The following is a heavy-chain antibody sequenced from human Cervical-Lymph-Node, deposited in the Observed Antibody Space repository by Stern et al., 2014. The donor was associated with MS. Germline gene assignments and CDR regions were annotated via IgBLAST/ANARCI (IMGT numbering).Heavy chain of an antibody. D-gene: IGHD6-6*01. CDR3: TRALRIADRPSPGGHWFDP. V-gene: IGHV1-2*02. CDR2: INPKSGGT. CDR1: GYIFTDYY. Sequence: VQLVESGAEVEKPGASVKVSCKASGYIFTDYYLHWVRQAPGQGLEWMGRINPKSGGTSYAQSFQGRVPLTRDTSITTAYMDLSRLTSDDTAVYYCTRALRIADRPSPGGHWFDPWGQGTLVIVSS. J-gene: IGHJ5*02.